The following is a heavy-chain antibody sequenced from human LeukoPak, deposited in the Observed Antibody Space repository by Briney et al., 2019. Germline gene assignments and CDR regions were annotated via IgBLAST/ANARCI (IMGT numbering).Heavy chain of an antibody. D-gene: IGHD3-22*01. V-gene: IGHV4-39*07. Sequence: PSETLSLTCTVSGDSSTNSIYYWGWIRQPPGKGLEWIGSIDYSGSTYYNPSLKSRATISIDTSKNHFSLKLSSVTAADTAVYYCARVLSGWYDSSGPFDYWGQGTLVTVSS. CDR1: GDSSTNSIYY. CDR2: IDYSGST. J-gene: IGHJ4*02. CDR3: ARVLSGWYDSSGPFDY.